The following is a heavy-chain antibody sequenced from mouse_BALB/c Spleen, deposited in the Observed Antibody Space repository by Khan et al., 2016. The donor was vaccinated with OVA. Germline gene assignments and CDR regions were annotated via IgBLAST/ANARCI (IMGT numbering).Heavy chain of an antibody. CDR2: INPHIGET. CDR1: GYSFTGYF. Sequence: EVQLQQSGPELVKPGASVKISCKASGYSFTGYFMNWVMQSHGKSLEWIGRINPHIGETFYNQKFTDKATLTVDESSSTAHMELRSLASEDSAGYCCARIYRSDFDYWGQGTTLTVSS. J-gene: IGHJ2*01. D-gene: IGHD1-1*01. V-gene: IGHV1-20*02. CDR3: ARIYRSDFDY.